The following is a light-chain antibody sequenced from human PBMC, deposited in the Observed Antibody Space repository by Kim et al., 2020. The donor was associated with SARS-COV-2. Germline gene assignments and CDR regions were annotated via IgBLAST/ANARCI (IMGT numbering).Light chain of an antibody. CDR2: DNN. Sequence: GPKLTISCSGSSCNIGNNDVSWYQQLPGTAPKLLIYDNNTRPSGIPDRFSGSKSGTSATLGITGLQTGDEADYYCGTWDSSLSAVVFGGGTQLTVL. J-gene: IGLJ2*01. V-gene: IGLV1-51*01. CDR3: GTWDSSLSAVV. CDR1: SCNIGNND.